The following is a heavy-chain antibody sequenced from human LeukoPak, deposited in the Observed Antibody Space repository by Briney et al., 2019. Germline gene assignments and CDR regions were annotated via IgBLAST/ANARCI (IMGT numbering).Heavy chain of an antibody. CDR2: IYASGST. J-gene: IGHJ4*02. CDR3: ARGPTYCSSSSCLQGE. Sequence: SRTLSLTCTLAGGSISSGSYYWSWIRQPAGKGLEWIRLIYASGSTNYNPSLKSRVTISVDTSKNQSSLQLSSVTAADTAVYYCARGPTYCSSSSCLQGEWGQGTLVTVSP. V-gene: IGHV4-61*02. CDR1: GGSISSGSYY. D-gene: IGHD2-15*01.